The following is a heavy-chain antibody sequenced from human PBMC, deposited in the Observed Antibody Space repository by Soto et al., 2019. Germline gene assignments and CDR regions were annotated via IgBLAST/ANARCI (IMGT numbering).Heavy chain of an antibody. V-gene: IGHV4-39*01. J-gene: IGHJ5*02. Sequence: QLQLQESGPGLVTPSETLSLTCTVSGGSISSPSFFWAWVRQSPAKGLEWIGSINYRRTSFYIASLKSRAAFSIDTSGNKFSLHLNSVTAADTALYYCARLVGCNAGSCEFDPWGQGRLVTVSS. CDR2: INYRRTS. CDR3: ARLVGCNAGSCEFDP. D-gene: IGHD2-15*01. CDR1: GGSISSPSFF.